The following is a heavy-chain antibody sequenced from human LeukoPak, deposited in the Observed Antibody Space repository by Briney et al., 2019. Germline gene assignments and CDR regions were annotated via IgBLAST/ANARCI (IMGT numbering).Heavy chain of an antibody. CDR1: GFTFSSYA. D-gene: IGHD6-13*01. Sequence: PGGSLRLSCAASGFTFSSYAMSWVRQAPGKGLEWVSTISGGGGSTSYADSVKGRFTISRDNSKGSLYLQMNSLRTEDTALYYCAKVLGSSSWYSLGYWGQGTLVTVSS. CDR3: AKVLGSSSWYSLGY. V-gene: IGHV3-43*02. CDR2: ISGGGGST. J-gene: IGHJ4*02.